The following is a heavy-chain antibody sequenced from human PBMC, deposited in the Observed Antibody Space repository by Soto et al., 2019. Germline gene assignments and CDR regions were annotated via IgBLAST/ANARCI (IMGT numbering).Heavy chain of an antibody. CDR3: ARGRYYDFWSGYYDYYYYGMDV. J-gene: IGHJ6*02. Sequence: PGGSLRLSCAASGFTFSSYWMHWVRQAPGKGLVWVSRINSDGSSTSYADSVKGRFTISRDNAKNTLYLQMNSLRAEDTAVYYCARGRYYDFWSGYYDYYYYGMDVWGQGTTVTVSS. CDR1: GFTFSSYW. V-gene: IGHV3-74*01. CDR2: INSDGSST. D-gene: IGHD3-3*01.